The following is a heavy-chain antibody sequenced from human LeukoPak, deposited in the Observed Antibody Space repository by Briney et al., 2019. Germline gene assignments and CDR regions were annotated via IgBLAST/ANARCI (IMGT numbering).Heavy chain of an antibody. CDR3: ARYLLYSGYDSFDY. V-gene: IGHV3-7*03. Sequence: GGSLRLSCAASGFTFSSYEMNWVRQAPGKGLEWVANIKQDGSEKYYVDSVKGRFTISRDNAKNSLYLQMNSLRAEDTAVYYCARYLLYSGYDSFDYWGQGTLVTVSS. CDR1: GFTFSSYE. J-gene: IGHJ4*02. CDR2: IKQDGSEK. D-gene: IGHD5-12*01.